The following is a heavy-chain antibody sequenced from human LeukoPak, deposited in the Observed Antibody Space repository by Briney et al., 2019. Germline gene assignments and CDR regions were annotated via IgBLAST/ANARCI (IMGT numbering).Heavy chain of an antibody. J-gene: IGHJ6*02. D-gene: IGHD3-10*01. CDR3: AGDDGGYGSGSHVYFYSMDV. V-gene: IGHV3-64*01. Sequence: GGPLRHSRAASGFTLSRYAMHWLRQAPGKALQFVSAISTRRGSTSYANSVRGRFTISRDNNKNTLHLQMGSLRAEDMAAYYCAGDDGGYGSGSHVYFYSMDVWGQGTTVTVSS. CDR1: GFTLSRYA. CDR2: ISTRRGST.